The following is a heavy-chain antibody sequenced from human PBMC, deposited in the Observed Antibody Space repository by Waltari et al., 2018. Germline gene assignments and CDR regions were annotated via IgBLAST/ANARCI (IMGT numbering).Heavy chain of an antibody. Sequence: QVQLQESGPGLVKPSETLSLTCAVSGYSISSGYYWGWIRQPPGKGLEWIGSIYHSGSTYYNPSLKGRVTISVDTSKNQFSLKLSSVTAADTAVYYCASGLLWHDYWGQGTLVTVSS. CDR2: IYHSGST. CDR1: GYSISSGYY. V-gene: IGHV4-38-2*01. D-gene: IGHD3-10*01. J-gene: IGHJ4*02. CDR3: ASGLLWHDY.